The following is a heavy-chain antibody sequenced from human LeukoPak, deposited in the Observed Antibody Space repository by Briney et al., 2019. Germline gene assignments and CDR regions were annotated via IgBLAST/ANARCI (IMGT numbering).Heavy chain of an antibody. V-gene: IGHV1-2*02. CDR1: GYTFTGYY. CDR2: INPNSGGT. Sequence: ASVKVSCKASGYTFTGYYMHWVRQAPGQGLEWMGWINPNSGGTNYAQKLQGRVTMTTDTSTSTAYMELRSLRSDDTAVYYCAREESPGGTKENWGQGTLVTVSS. CDR3: AREESPGGTKEN. D-gene: IGHD3-10*01. J-gene: IGHJ4*02.